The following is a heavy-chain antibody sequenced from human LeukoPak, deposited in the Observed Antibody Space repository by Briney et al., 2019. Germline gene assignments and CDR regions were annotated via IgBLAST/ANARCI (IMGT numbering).Heavy chain of an antibody. Sequence: KPSETLSLTCTVSGGSISTYYWSWIRQPPGKGLEWIGYIYYSGSTYYNPSLKSRVTISVDTSKNQFSLKLSSVTAADTAVYYCARAAGTTFIWFDPWGQGTLVTVSS. D-gene: IGHD1-7*01. CDR2: IYYSGST. CDR1: GGSISTYY. J-gene: IGHJ5*02. CDR3: ARAAGTTFIWFDP. V-gene: IGHV4-59*06.